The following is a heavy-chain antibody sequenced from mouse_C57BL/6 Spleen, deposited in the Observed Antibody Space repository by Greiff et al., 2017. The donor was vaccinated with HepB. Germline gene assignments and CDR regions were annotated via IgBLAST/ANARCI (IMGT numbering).Heavy chain of an antibody. Sequence: EVMLVESGGGLVKPGGSLKLSCAASGFTFSDYGMHWVRQAPEQGLEWVAYISSGSSTIYYADTVKGRFTISRDNAKDTLFLQMTSLRSEDTAMYYWARRYYYAMDYWGQGTSVTVSS. CDR2: ISSGSSTI. CDR3: ARRYYYAMDY. J-gene: IGHJ4*01. CDR1: GFTFSDYG. V-gene: IGHV5-17*01.